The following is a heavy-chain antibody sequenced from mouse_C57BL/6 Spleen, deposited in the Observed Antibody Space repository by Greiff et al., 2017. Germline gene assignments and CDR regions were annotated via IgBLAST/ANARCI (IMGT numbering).Heavy chain of an antibody. CDR1: GYTFTSYW. Sequence: QVQLQQPGAELVRPGSSVKLSCKASGYTFTSYWMDWVKQRPGQGLEWIGNIYPSDSETHYNQKFKDKATLTVDKSSSTAYMQLSSLTSEDSAVYDCARDYYGSSPDYWGQGTTLTVSS. D-gene: IGHD1-1*01. J-gene: IGHJ2*01. V-gene: IGHV1-61*01. CDR3: ARDYYGSSPDY. CDR2: IYPSDSET.